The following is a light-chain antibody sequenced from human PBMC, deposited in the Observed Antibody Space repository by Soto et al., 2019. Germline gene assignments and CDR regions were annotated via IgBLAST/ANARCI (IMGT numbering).Light chain of an antibody. Sequence: QSVLTQPPSASGTPGQRVTISCSGSSSNIGTNTVNWYQQFPRSAPKLLMYSSNQRPSGVPDRFSGSKSGTSASLAISGLQSEDEADYYCAAWDGSLNVVLFGGGTKVTVI. CDR3: AAWDGSLNVVL. CDR2: SSN. J-gene: IGLJ3*02. V-gene: IGLV1-44*01. CDR1: SSNIGTNT.